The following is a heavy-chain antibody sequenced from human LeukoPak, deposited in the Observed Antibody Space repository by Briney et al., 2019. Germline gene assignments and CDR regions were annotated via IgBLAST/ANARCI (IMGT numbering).Heavy chain of an antibody. CDR2: INLDGSEK. CDR1: GLTFSSYW. V-gene: IGHV3-7*01. D-gene: IGHD6-13*01. CDR3: ARDSEKSSSFAFDI. Sequence: PGGSLRLSCAASGLTFSSYWMAWVRQAPGKGLEWVANINLDGSEKDYVDSLKGRCTISRDDAKNSLYLQLNTLRAEDTAVYYCARDSEKSSSFAFDIWGQGTVVTVSS. J-gene: IGHJ3*02.